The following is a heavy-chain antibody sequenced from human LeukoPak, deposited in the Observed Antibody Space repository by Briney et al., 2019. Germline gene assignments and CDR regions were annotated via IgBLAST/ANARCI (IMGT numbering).Heavy chain of an antibody. D-gene: IGHD3-9*01. CDR3: AREDYDILTGYYSSFDY. CDR1: GFTFSSYA. V-gene: IGHV3-30*04. CDR2: ISYDGSNK. Sequence: PGGSLRLSCAASGFTFSSYAMHWVRQAPGKGLEWVAVISYDGSNKYYADSVEGRFTISRDNSKNTLYLQMNSLRAEDTAVYYCAREDYDILTGYYSSFDYWGQGTLVTVSS. J-gene: IGHJ4*02.